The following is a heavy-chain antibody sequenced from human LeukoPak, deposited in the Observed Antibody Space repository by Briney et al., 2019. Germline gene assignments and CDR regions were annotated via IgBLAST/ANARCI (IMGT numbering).Heavy chain of an antibody. CDR2: ISANDGKT. V-gene: IGHV1-18*01. D-gene: IGHD1-1*01. CDR3: ARELHVERDDY. CDR1: GFVFTSYG. Sequence: ASVEVSCKASGFVFTSYGFTWVRQAPGQGLEWMGWISANDGKTHYSEKHQGRVTMSTDTVTSTAYMELRSLRSDDTAVYYCARELHVERDDYWGQGTLVTVSS. J-gene: IGHJ4*02.